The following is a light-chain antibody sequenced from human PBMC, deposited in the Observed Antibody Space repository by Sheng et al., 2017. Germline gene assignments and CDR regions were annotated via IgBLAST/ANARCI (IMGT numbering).Light chain of an antibody. V-gene: IGKV4-1*01. J-gene: IGKJ5*01. CDR1: QSVLYSSNNKNY. CDR2: WAD. Sequence: DIVMTQSPDSLAVSLGERATINCKSSQSVLYSSNNKNYLAWYQQKPGQPPKLLLYWADTRESGVPDRFSASGSGTDFTLTISNLQAEDVAVYYCQQYYSIPLTFGQGTRLEIK. CDR3: QQYYSIPLT.